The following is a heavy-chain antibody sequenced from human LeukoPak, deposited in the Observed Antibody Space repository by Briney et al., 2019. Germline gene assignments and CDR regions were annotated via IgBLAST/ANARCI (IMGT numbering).Heavy chain of an antibody. D-gene: IGHD1-26*01. CDR3: SRESGPFSPFGF. CDR1: GGSISGTNW. CDR2: ISLRGLT. V-gene: IGHV4-4*02. J-gene: IGHJ4*02. Sequence: KPSGTLSLTCGVSGGSISGTNWWSWVRQPPGQGLEWIGEISLRGLTNYNPSLRSRLTMSLDESKNQVSLNLTSVTAADTAVYYCSRESGPFSPFGFWGQGTLVSFHS.